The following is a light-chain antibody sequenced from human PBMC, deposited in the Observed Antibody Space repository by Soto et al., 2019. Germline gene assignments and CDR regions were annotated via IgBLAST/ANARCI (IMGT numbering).Light chain of an antibody. CDR2: VAS. CDR3: QQYNVWPLT. Sequence: EIVMTQSPATLSVSPGERATLSCRASQSVSSNLAWYHQKPGQTPKLLIYVASTRATGIPATFSGSGSGTEFTLTISSLQSEDFAVYYCQQYNVWPLTFGGGTKVEFK. CDR1: QSVSSN. J-gene: IGKJ4*01. V-gene: IGKV3-15*01.